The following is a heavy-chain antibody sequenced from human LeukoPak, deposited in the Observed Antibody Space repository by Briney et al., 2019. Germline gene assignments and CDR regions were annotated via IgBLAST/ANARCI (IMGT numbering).Heavy chain of an antibody. CDR2: ISYDGSNK. CDR3: ANEDSSGYNAFDI. V-gene: IGHV3-30*18. D-gene: IGHD3-22*01. Sequence: GGSLRPSCVASGFTFSAYYMSWVRQAPGKGLEWVAVISYDGSNKYYADSVKGRFTISRDNSKNTLYLQMNSLRAEDTAVYYCANEDSSGYNAFDIWGQGTMVTVSS. J-gene: IGHJ3*02. CDR1: GFTFSAYY.